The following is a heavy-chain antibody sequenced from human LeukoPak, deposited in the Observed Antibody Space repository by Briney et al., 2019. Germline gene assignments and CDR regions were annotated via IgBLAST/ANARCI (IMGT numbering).Heavy chain of an antibody. D-gene: IGHD6-6*01. Sequence: ASVKVSCKASGYTFTSHGMNWVRQAPGQGLEWMGWINTNTGNPTYAQGFTGRFVFSLDTSVSTAYLQISSLRAEDTAVYYCAREGSSSSVDYWGQGTLVTVSS. CDR3: AREGSSSSVDY. J-gene: IGHJ4*02. CDR1: GYTFTSHG. V-gene: IGHV7-4-1*02. CDR2: INTNTGNP.